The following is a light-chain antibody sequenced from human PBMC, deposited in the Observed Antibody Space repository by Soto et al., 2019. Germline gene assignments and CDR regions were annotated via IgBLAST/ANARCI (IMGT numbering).Light chain of an antibody. V-gene: IGLV2-14*01. CDR3: SSYTASSNYV. J-gene: IGLJ1*01. Sequence: QSALTQPASVSGSPGQSITISCTGTSSDVGGYDYVSWYQQHPGKAPKLMIYEVSNRPSGVSNRFSGSMSGNTASLTISGLQAEDEADYFCSSYTASSNYVFGTGTKLTVL. CDR1: SSDVGGYDY. CDR2: EVS.